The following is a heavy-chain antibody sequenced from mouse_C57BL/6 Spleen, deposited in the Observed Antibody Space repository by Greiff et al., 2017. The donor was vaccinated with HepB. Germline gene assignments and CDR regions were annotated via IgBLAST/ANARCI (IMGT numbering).Heavy chain of an antibody. Sequence: VQLQQSGPELVKPGASVKISCKASGYAFSSSWMNWVKQRPGKGLEWIGRIYPGDGDTNYNGKFKGKATLTADKSSSTAYMQLSSLTSEDSAVYFCARRELYFDYWGQGTTLTVSS. D-gene: IGHD4-1*01. J-gene: IGHJ2*01. CDR1: GYAFSSSW. CDR2: IYPGDGDT. CDR3: ARRELYFDY. V-gene: IGHV1-82*01.